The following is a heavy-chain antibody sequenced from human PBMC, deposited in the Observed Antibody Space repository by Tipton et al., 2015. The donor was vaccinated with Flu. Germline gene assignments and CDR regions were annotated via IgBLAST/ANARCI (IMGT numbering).Heavy chain of an antibody. D-gene: IGHD3-10*01. J-gene: IGHJ4*02. CDR1: GGSISSYY. CDR3: ATTTYYYGSGSHDY. V-gene: IGHV4-59*12. Sequence: LRLSCTVSGGSISSYYWSWIRQPPGKGLEWIGYIYYSGSTNYNPSLKSRVTISVDTSKNQFSLKLTSVTAADTAVYYCATTTYYYGSGSHDYWGQGTLVTVS. CDR2: IYYSGST.